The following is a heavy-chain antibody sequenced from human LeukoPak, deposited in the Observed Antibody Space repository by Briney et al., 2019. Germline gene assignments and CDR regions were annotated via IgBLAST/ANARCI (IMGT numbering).Heavy chain of an antibody. Sequence: SETLSLTCAVYGGSFSGYYWSWIRQPPGKGLEWIGEINHSGSTNYNPSLKSRVTISVDTSKNQFSLKLSSVTAADTAVYYCARGGYGGMYYFYYMDVWGKGTTVTVSS. J-gene: IGHJ6*03. CDR2: INHSGST. V-gene: IGHV4-34*01. D-gene: IGHD4-23*01. CDR1: GGSFSGYY. CDR3: ARGGYGGMYYFYYMDV.